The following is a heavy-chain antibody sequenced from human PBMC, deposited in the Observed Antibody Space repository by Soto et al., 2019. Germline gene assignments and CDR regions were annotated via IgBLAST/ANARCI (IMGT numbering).Heavy chain of an antibody. J-gene: IGHJ4*02. V-gene: IGHV4-59*01. Sequence: QVQLQESGPGLVKPSETLSLTCTVSGASISSYYWSWIRQPPGKGLEWIGYVYYSGSTNYNPSLKRRVTISVDTSKNQFSLKLSSVTAADTAMYHCARDTPPSLWGQGTLVTVSS. CDR2: VYYSGST. CDR1: GASISSYY. CDR3: ARDTPPSL.